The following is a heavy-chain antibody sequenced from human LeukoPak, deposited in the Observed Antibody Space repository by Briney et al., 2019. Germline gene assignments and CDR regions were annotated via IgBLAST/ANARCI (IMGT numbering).Heavy chain of an antibody. J-gene: IGHJ6*04. Sequence: SETLSLTCAVYGGSFSGYYWSWIRQPPGKGLEWIGEINHSGSTNYNPSLKSRVTISVDTSKNQFSLKLSSVTAADTAVYYCARAPLPYYDILTGQIDYYYGMDVWGEGTTVTVSS. D-gene: IGHD3-9*01. CDR3: ARAPLPYYDILTGQIDYYYGMDV. V-gene: IGHV4-34*01. CDR1: GGSFSGYY. CDR2: INHSGST.